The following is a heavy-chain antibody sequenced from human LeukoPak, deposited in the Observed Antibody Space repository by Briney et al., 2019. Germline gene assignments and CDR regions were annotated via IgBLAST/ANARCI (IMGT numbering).Heavy chain of an antibody. V-gene: IGHV4-59*10. CDR2: IYTSGST. Sequence: SETLSLTCAVYGGSFSGYYWSWIRQPPGKGLEWIGRIYTSGSTNYNPSLKSRVTMSVDTSKNQFSLKLSSVTAADTAVYYCARVGIVTNDYYFDYWGQGTLVTVSS. J-gene: IGHJ4*02. D-gene: IGHD3-22*01. CDR3: ARVGIVTNDYYFDY. CDR1: GGSFSGYY.